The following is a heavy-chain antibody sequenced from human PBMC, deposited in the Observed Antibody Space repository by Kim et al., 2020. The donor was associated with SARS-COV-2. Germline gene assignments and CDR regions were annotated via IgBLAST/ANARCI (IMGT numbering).Heavy chain of an antibody. D-gene: IGHD1-26*01. J-gene: IGHJ4*02. V-gene: IGHV3-53*01. CDR3: ARGGGAVGPGGY. CDR2: LYIGGGA. CDR1: GFSVSSDY. Sequence: GGSLRLSCAASGFSVSSDYMSWVRQAPGKGLEWVSVLYIGGGAYYADSVKGRFSISRDNSKNTLFLQMNSLRVDDTAVYFCARGGGAVGPGGYWGQGTLVTVSS.